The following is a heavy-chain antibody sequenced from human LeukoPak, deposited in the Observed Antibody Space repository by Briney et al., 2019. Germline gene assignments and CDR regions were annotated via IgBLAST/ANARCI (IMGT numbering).Heavy chain of an antibody. D-gene: IGHD5-12*01. CDR2: VSSSGSYT. V-gene: IGHV3-23*02. Sequence: GGSLRLSCVASGFSLSNYIMSWVRQAPGKGLEGVSTVSSSGSYTYYGDSVKGRFIISRDKSENTVYLEVNSLRPEDPPVYYCAKHRGSSGADARPAEYWGQGTLVTVSS. J-gene: IGHJ4*02. CDR1: GFSLSNYI. CDR3: AKHRGSSGADARPAEY.